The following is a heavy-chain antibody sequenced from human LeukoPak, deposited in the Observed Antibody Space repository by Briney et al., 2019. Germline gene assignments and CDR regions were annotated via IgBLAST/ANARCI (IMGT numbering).Heavy chain of an antibody. V-gene: IGHV1-2*02. Sequence: ASVTVSCTASGYTFTGYHMHWVRQAPGQGLEWIGWINPNSGDTNYAQKFQGRVAMTRDTSISTAFMELTRLRSDDTAVYYCARDYCSSTSCLFDYWGQGTLVTVSS. D-gene: IGHD2-2*01. CDR3: ARDYCSSTSCLFDY. J-gene: IGHJ4*02. CDR2: INPNSGDT. CDR1: GYTFTGYH.